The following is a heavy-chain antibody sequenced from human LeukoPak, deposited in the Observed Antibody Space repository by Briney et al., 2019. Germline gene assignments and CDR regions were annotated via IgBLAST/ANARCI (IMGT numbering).Heavy chain of an antibody. Sequence: GRSLRLSCAASGLTFSVYGMHWVRQAPGKGLEWVAAISYDGSNKYYADSVKGRFTISRNNSKNTLYLQMNSLRAEDTAVYSCAKEIRSGWYYFECWGQGTLVTVAP. CDR1: GLTFSVYG. J-gene: IGHJ4*02. CDR3: AKEIRSGWYYFEC. V-gene: IGHV3-30*18. CDR2: ISYDGSNK. D-gene: IGHD6-19*01.